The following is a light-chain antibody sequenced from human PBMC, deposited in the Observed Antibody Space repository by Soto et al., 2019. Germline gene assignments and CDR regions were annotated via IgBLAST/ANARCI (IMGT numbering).Light chain of an antibody. Sequence: QSALTQPPSASGTPGQRVTISCSGSSYSIGTNYVYWYQQFPGTAPKLLIYKSNQRPSGVPDRFSGSKSGTSASLAISGFRSEDEADYHCASWDDSLSGYVFGTGTKVTVL. J-gene: IGLJ1*01. CDR2: KSN. CDR3: ASWDDSLSGYV. CDR1: SYSIGTNY. V-gene: IGLV1-47*01.